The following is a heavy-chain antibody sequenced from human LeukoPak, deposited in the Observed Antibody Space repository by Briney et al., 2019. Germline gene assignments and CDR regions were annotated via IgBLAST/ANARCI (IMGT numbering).Heavy chain of an antibody. CDR2: INPNSGGT. CDR1: GYTFTGYY. D-gene: IGHD1-14*01. CDR3: ARNRNIRGPREPFAY. J-gene: IGHJ4*02. Sequence: GASVRVSCKASGYTFTGYYMHWVRQAPGQGLEWTGWINPNSGGTNYAQKFQGRVTMTRDTSISTAYMELSSLRSEDTAVYYCARNRNIRGPREPFAYWGQGTLVTVSS. V-gene: IGHV1-2*02.